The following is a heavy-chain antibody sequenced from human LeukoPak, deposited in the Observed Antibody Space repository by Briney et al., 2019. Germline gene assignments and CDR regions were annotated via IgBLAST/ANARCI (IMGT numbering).Heavy chain of an antibody. CDR1: GFTFTNNF. Sequence: GGSLRLSCAASGFTFTNNFMSWVRQAPGKGLEWVSAISGSGGSTYYADSVKGRFTISRDNSKNTLYLQMNSLRAEDTAVYYCAKVGLGTTSYYYYMDVWGKGTTVTVSS. V-gene: IGHV3-23*01. J-gene: IGHJ6*03. CDR3: AKVGLGTTSYYYYMDV. D-gene: IGHD1-1*01. CDR2: ISGSGGST.